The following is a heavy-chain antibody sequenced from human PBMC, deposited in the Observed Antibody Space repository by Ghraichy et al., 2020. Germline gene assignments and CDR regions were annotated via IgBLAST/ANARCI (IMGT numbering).Heavy chain of an antibody. J-gene: IGHJ4*02. Sequence: GGSLRLSCAASGVSFRGYAMSWVRQAPGKGLEWVSSISGSGGNTYYADSVKGRFTISRDNSKNTVYLQMNSLRAEDTAVYYCAKDHLGQWLREVDYWGQGTLVTVSS. V-gene: IGHV3-23*01. D-gene: IGHD6-19*01. CDR2: ISGSGGNT. CDR3: AKDHLGQWLREVDY. CDR1: GVSFRGYA.